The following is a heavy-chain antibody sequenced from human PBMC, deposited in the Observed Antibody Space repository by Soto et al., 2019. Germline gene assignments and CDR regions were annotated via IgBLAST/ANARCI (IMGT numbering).Heavy chain of an antibody. J-gene: IGHJ1*01. CDR1: GYTFTSYD. CDR2: MNPNSGNT. CDR3: ARDWGGSYPQL. D-gene: IGHD1-26*01. V-gene: IGHV1-8*01. Sequence: ASVKVSCKASGYTFTSYDINWVRQATGQGLEWMGMMNPNSGNTGYAQKFQGRVTMTRDTSTSTVYMELSSLRSEDTAVYYCARDWGGSYPQLWGQGTLVTVSS.